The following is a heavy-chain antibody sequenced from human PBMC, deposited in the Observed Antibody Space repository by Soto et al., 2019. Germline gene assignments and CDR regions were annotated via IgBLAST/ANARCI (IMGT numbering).Heavy chain of an antibody. V-gene: IGHV3-48*03. CDR2: ISGSGLTI. J-gene: IGHJ5*02. D-gene: IGHD5-12*01. Sequence: GGSLRLPCAASGFIFSDYEINWVRQAPGKGLEWVSYISGSGLTIYYADSVKGRFTISRDNAKNSLYLQMNSLGVEDTAVYYCARGPYRNTYNWFDSWGQGTLVTVSS. CDR1: GFIFSDYE. CDR3: ARGPYRNTYNWFDS.